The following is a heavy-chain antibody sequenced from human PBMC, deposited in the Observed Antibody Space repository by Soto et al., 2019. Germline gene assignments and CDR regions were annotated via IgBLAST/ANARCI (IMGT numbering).Heavy chain of an antibody. CDR3: ARDLSRPQYYFDY. J-gene: IGHJ4*02. Sequence: ASVKVSCKASGYTFTSYYMHWVRQAPGQGLEWMGIINPSGGSTSHAQKFQGRVTMTRATSTSNVYMVLSSLRSEDTAVYYCARDLSRPQYYFDYWGQGTLVTVSS. V-gene: IGHV1-46*03. CDR2: INPSGGST. CDR1: GYTFTSYY.